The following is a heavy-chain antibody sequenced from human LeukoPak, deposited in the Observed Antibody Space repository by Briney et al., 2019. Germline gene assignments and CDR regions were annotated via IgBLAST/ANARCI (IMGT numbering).Heavy chain of an antibody. V-gene: IGHV3-48*03. J-gene: IGHJ4*02. CDR3: ARAAKFEFYFDY. CDR2: ISSSGSTI. Sequence: GGSLRLSCAASGFTFSSYEKNWVRQAPGKGLEWVSYISSSGSTIYYADSVKGRFTISRDNAKNSLYLQMNSLRVEDTAVYYCARAAKFEFYFDYWGQGTLVTVSS. D-gene: IGHD3-10*01. CDR1: GFTFSSYE.